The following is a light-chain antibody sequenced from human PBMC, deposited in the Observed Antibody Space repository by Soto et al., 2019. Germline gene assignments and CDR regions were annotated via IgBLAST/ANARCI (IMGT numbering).Light chain of an antibody. CDR2: GNS. J-gene: IGLJ1*01. Sequence: QSVLTQPPSVSGAPGQRVTISCTGSSSNIGAGYDVHWYQQLPGTAPKFLIYGNSNRPSGVPDRFPGSKSGTSASLAITGLQAEDEADYYCQSYDSSLSGYVFGTGTKVTVL. CDR1: SSNIGAGYD. V-gene: IGLV1-40*01. CDR3: QSYDSSLSGYV.